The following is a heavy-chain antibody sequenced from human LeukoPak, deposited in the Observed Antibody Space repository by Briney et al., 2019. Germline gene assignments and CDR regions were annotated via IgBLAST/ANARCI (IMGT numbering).Heavy chain of an antibody. CDR1: GYSISSGYY. D-gene: IGHD2-15*01. CDR2: IYHSGST. J-gene: IGHJ3*02. Sequence: SETLSLTCTVSGYSISSGYYWGGIRQPPGKGLEWIGSIYHSGSTYYNPSLKSRVTISVDTSKNQFSLKLSSVTAADTAVYYCAREIYCSGGSCSLDAFDIWGQGTMVTVSS. V-gene: IGHV4-38-2*02. CDR3: AREIYCSGGSCSLDAFDI.